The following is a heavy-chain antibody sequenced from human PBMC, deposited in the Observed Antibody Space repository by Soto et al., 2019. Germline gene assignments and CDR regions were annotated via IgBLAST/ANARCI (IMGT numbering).Heavy chain of an antibody. D-gene: IGHD3-22*01. J-gene: IGHJ4*02. CDR3: ARIPVYYYDSSGYSDY. Sequence: GASVKVSCKASGYTFINYFLNWVRQAPGQGLEWMGIINPTDGSTNYAQKFQGRVTMTSDTSTSTVYIELSSLRSEDTAVYYCARIPVYYYDSSGYSDYWGQGTLVTVPQ. V-gene: IGHV1-46*01. CDR1: GYTFINYF. CDR2: INPTDGST.